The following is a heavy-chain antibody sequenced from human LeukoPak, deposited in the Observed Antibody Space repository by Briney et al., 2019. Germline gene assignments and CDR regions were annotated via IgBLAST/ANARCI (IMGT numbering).Heavy chain of an antibody. J-gene: IGHJ4*02. Sequence: SETLSLTCAASGGSISSGGYSWSWIRQPPGKGLEWIGYIYHSGSTYYNPSLKSRVTISVDRSKNQFSLKLSSVTAADTAVYYCARGRLRYYYFDYWGQGTLVTVSS. CDR1: GGSISSGGYS. CDR2: IYHSGST. V-gene: IGHV4-30-2*01. D-gene: IGHD5-18*01. CDR3: ARGRLRYYYFDY.